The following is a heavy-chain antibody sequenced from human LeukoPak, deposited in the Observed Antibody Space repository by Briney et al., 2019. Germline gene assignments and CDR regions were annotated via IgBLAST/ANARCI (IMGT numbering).Heavy chain of an antibody. V-gene: IGHV4-39*01. CDR3: ARHLGGDYYDSSGNDAFDI. Sequence: SETLSLTCTVSGGSISSSSYYWGWIRQPPGKGLEWIGSIYYSASTYDNPSLESRVTTSVETSKNQFSLKLSSVTAADTAVYYCARHLGGDYYDSSGNDAFDIWGQGTMVTVSS. CDR1: GGSISSSSYY. J-gene: IGHJ3*02. D-gene: IGHD3-22*01. CDR2: IYYSAST.